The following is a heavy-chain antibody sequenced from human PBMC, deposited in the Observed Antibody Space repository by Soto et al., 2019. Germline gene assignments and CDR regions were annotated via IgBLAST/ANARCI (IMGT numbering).Heavy chain of an antibody. J-gene: IGHJ3*02. Sequence: PGGSLRLSCAASGFTFSSYGMHWVRQAPGKGLEWVAVITNNRSNKYYADSVKGRFTISRDNAKNSLYLQMNSLRADVSAVYYCARSQRLRSDAFDIWGQGTMVTVSS. V-gene: IGHV3-30*03. CDR2: ITNNRSNK. D-gene: IGHD6-25*01. CDR3: ARSQRLRSDAFDI. CDR1: GFTFSSYG.